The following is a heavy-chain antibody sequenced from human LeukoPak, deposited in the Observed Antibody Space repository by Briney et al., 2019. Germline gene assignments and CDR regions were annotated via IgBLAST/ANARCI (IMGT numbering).Heavy chain of an antibody. Sequence: PGESLRLSCAASGFTVSSNYMSWVRQAPGKGLEWVSVIYAGGSAYYADSVKSRFTISRDNSKNTLYLQMNRLRAEDTAVYYCAKECMAVANLRVGYYFDYWGQGNLVTASS. V-gene: IGHV3-66*02. CDR2: IYAGGSA. D-gene: IGHD6-19*01. J-gene: IGHJ4*02. CDR1: GFTVSSNY. CDR3: AKECMAVANLRVGYYFDY.